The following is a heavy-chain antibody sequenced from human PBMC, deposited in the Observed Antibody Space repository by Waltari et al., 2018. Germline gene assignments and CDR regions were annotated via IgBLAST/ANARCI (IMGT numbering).Heavy chain of an antibody. CDR1: GFSFSAYN. CDR2: ISSKSTYI. CDR3: ARDTIFYGSGSYDP. Sequence: QLVESGGGLVKPGSSLRLSCAASGFSFSAYNMHWLRRAPGKGLEWVSSISSKSTYIYYADSVRGRFSISRDNAENSLFLQMNNLRGEDTAVYYCARDTIFYGSGSYDPWGQGTRVTVSS. D-gene: IGHD3-10*01. J-gene: IGHJ5*02. V-gene: IGHV3-21*01.